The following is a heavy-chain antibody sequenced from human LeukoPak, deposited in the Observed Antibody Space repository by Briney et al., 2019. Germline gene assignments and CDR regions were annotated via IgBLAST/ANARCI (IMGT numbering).Heavy chain of an antibody. CDR3: ARGVYIAAAQYGY. V-gene: IGHV4-59*01. CDR1: GGSISSYY. J-gene: IGHJ4*02. CDR2: IYYSGTT. Sequence: SETLSLTCTVSGGSISSYYLSWIRQPPGKGLEWIGYIYYSGTTNYNPPLKSRVTISVDTSKNQFSLKLSSVTAADTAVYYCARGVYIAAAQYGYWGQGTLVTVSS. D-gene: IGHD6-13*01.